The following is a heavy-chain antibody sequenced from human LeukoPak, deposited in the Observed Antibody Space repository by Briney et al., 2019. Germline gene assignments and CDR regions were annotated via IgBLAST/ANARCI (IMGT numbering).Heavy chain of an antibody. D-gene: IGHD3-10*01. CDR3: ARDKIVRAAHDAFDI. J-gene: IGHJ3*02. V-gene: IGHV4-39*07. Sequence: PSGTLSLTCTVSGGSITSSTYYWGWIRQPPGKGLEWIGSIYYTGSTYYNPSLKSRVTISIDTSKNQFSLNLTSVTAADTAVYFCARDKIVRAAHDAFDIWGQGTMVAVSS. CDR1: GGSITSSTYY. CDR2: IYYTGST.